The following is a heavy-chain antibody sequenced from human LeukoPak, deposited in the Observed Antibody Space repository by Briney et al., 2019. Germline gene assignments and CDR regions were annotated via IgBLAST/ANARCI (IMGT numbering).Heavy chain of an antibody. Sequence: ASVNVSCKASGYTFTSYDINWVRQATGQGLEWMGWMNPNSGNTGYAQKFQGRVTITRNTSISTAYMELSSLRSEDTAVYYCARLVGHSSSQYYFDYWGQGTLVTVSS. J-gene: IGHJ4*02. D-gene: IGHD6-6*01. CDR2: MNPNSGNT. V-gene: IGHV1-8*03. CDR3: ARLVGHSSSQYYFDY. CDR1: GYTFTSYD.